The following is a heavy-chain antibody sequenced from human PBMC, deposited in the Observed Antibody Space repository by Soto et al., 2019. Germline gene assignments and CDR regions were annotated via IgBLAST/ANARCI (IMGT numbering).Heavy chain of an antibody. Sequence: PVGSLRLSCAASGFTFSSYAMSWVRQAPGKGLEWVSAISGSGGSTYYADSVKGRFTISRDNSKNTLYLQMNSLRAEDTAVYYCAKEERFLEWLLAGDCYYGMDVWGQGTTVTVSS. CDR2: ISGSGGST. CDR1: GFTFSSYA. CDR3: AKEERFLEWLLAGDCYYGMDV. D-gene: IGHD3-3*01. J-gene: IGHJ6*02. V-gene: IGHV3-23*01.